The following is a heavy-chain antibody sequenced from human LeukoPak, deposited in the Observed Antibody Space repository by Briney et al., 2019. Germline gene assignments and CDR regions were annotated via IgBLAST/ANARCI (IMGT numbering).Heavy chain of an antibody. CDR2: IYTSGST. Sequence: PSETLSLTCTVSGGSISSYYWSWLRPPAGKGLEWIGRIYTSGSTNYNPSLKSRVTISVDKSKNQFSLKLSSVTAADTAVYYCARSGYCSSTSCYAVDYFDYWGQGTLVTVSS. D-gene: IGHD2-2*01. V-gene: IGHV4-4*07. CDR1: GGSISSYY. CDR3: ARSGYCSSTSCYAVDYFDY. J-gene: IGHJ4*02.